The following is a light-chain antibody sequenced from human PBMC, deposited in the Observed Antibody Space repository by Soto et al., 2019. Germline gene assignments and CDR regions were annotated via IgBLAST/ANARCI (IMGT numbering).Light chain of an antibody. Sequence: EIVLTQSPGTLSLSPGEGATLSCRTSKSDSSSYLAWYQQKPGQAPRHLIYGASTRATGIPDRFSGSGSGTDFTLTISRQEPEDFAVYYCQQYGSSPPFTFGPGTKVDIK. CDR1: KSDSSSY. J-gene: IGKJ3*01. V-gene: IGKV3-20*01. CDR2: GAS. CDR3: QQYGSSPPFT.